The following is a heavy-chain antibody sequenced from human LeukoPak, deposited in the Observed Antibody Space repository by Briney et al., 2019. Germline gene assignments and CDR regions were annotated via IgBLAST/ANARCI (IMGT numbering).Heavy chain of an antibody. V-gene: IGHV3-48*03. CDR1: GFIFNDYE. CDR3: ARTFDN. J-gene: IGHJ3*02. CDR2: ISSSGSPV. Sequence: GGSPRLSCAASGFIFNDYEMNWVRQAPGKGLEWVSYISSSGSPVYYADSVRGRFTISRDNAKNSLYLQMNSLRAEDTAVYYCARTFDNWGQGTKVTVSS.